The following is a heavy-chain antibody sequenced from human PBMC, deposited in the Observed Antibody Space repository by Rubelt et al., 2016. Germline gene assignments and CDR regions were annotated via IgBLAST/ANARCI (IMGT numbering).Heavy chain of an antibody. Sequence: VQLVESGGGVVQPGRSLRLSCAASGFTFSSYDMHWVRQATGKGLEWVSAIGTAGDTYYPGSVKGRFIISRENAKNSLYLQMNSLRAGDTAVYYCARGTTKDSSGYQFDYWGQGTLVTVSS. D-gene: IGHD3-22*01. CDR1: GFTFSSYD. CDR3: ARGTTKDSSGYQFDY. CDR2: IGTAGDT. V-gene: IGHV3-13*04. J-gene: IGHJ4*02.